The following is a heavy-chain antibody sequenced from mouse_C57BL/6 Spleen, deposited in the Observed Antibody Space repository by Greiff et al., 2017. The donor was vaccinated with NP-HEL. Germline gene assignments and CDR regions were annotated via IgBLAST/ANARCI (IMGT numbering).Heavy chain of an antibody. CDR2: ISYSGST. CDR1: GYSITSDY. D-gene: IGHD1-1*01. CDR3: ARERDYYGSSWYFDV. V-gene: IGHV3-8*01. Sequence: VQLQQSGPGLAKPSQTLSLTCSVTGYSITSDYWNWIRKFPGNKLEYMGYISYSGSTYYNPSLKSRISITRDTSKNQYYLQLNSVTTEDTATYYCARERDYYGSSWYFDVWGTGTTVTVSS. J-gene: IGHJ1*03.